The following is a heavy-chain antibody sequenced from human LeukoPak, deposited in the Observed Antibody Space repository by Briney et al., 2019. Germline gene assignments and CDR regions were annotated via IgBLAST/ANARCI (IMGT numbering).Heavy chain of an antibody. D-gene: IGHD3-22*01. Sequence: SSVKVSCKASGGTFSSYASSWVRQAPGQGLEWMGRIIPIFGTANYAQKFQGRVTITTDESTSTAYMELSSLRSEDTAVYYCARDPLRSYYDSSGYCNYWGQGTLVTVSS. J-gene: IGHJ4*02. CDR3: ARDPLRSYYDSSGYCNY. V-gene: IGHV1-69*05. CDR1: GGTFSSYA. CDR2: IIPIFGTA.